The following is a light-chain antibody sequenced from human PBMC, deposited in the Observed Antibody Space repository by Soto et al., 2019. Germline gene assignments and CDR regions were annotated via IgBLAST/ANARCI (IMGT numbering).Light chain of an antibody. J-gene: IGKJ3*01. CDR3: QKYSSVPV. V-gene: IGKV1-27*01. CDR1: QGIRNF. Sequence: DIQMTQSPTSLSASVGDRVTITCRASQGIRNFVAWYQQKPGKPPKLLIYAAPTLQSGVPSRFSGSGSGTDFTLTINSLQPEDVATYSCQKYSSVPVFGPGTKVEI. CDR2: AAP.